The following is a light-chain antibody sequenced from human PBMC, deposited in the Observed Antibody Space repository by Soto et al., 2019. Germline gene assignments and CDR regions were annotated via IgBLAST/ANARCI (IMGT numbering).Light chain of an antibody. Sequence: DIQMTQSPSSLAASVGDSVTISCRASQIISSYLNWYQQKPGQVPTLLIYGASSLQSGVPSRFSGSGSGTDFTLSISSLQREDFATYYCQQSYSTPHTFGQGTKLEIK. J-gene: IGKJ2*01. CDR2: GAS. CDR1: QIISSY. V-gene: IGKV1-39*01. CDR3: QQSYSTPHT.